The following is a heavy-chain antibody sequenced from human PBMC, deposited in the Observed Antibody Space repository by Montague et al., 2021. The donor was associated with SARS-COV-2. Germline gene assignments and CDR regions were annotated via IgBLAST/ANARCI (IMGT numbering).Heavy chain of an antibody. J-gene: IGHJ4*02. CDR1: GFTFNNYA. CDR3: VRASLIKARIAVAGTTVY. CDR2: ISYDGSNK. V-gene: IGHV3-30*09. D-gene: IGHD6-19*01. Sequence: SLRLSCAASGFTFNNYAMHWVRQAPGKGLEWVAIISYDGSNKYYADSVKGRSAISRDNSKNTLYLQMNSLRAEDTAVYYCVRASLIKARIAVAGTTVYWGRGTLVTISS.